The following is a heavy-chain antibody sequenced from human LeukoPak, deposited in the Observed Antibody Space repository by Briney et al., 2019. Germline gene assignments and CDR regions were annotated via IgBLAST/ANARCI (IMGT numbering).Heavy chain of an antibody. V-gene: IGHV3-9*01. CDR3: AKDLGIAVNYYYYGMDV. J-gene: IGHJ6*02. CDR2: ISWNSGSI. Sequence: GGSLRLSCPASGLTFDDYAMNWVRKAPGKGLEWVPGISWNSGSIGYADSVKGRFTISRDNAKNSLYLQMNSLRAEDTALYYCAKDLGIAVNYYYYGMDVWGQGTTVTVSS. D-gene: IGHD6-19*01. CDR1: GLTFDDYA.